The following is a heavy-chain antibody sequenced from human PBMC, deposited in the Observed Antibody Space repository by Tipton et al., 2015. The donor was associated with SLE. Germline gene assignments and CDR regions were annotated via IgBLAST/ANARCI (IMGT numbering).Heavy chain of an antibody. Sequence: LRLSCAVSGYSITSGDFWGWFRQPPGKGVEGVGSLYHRGSTYYNPSLKSRVTITTDTSKNEIYLKLTTVAATDAAVYFCARDPFDSTWRNGQFDPWGQGTLVTVS. CDR3: ARDPFDSTWRNGQFDP. CDR1: GYSITSGDF. CDR2: LYHRGST. D-gene: IGHD6-13*01. V-gene: IGHV4-38-2*02. J-gene: IGHJ5*02.